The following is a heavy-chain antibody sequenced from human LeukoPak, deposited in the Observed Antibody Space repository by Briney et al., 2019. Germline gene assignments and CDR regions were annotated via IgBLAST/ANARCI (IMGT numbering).Heavy chain of an antibody. CDR1: GGSISSHY. J-gene: IGHJ4*02. Sequence: PSETLSLTCTVSGGSISSHYWSWIRQPPGKGLEWIGYIYYSGTINYNPSLKSRVTISVDTSKNQFSLKLSSVTAADTAVYYCARVGDYYDSSGYYYSHDYWGQGTLVTVSS. D-gene: IGHD3-22*01. CDR3: ARVGDYYDSSGYYYSHDY. V-gene: IGHV4-59*11. CDR2: IYYSGTI.